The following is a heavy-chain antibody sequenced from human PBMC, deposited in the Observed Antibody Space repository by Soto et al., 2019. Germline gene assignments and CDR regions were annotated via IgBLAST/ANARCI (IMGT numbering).Heavy chain of an antibody. Sequence: QVQLQESGPGLVKPSETLSLTCTVSGGSISIYYWSWIRQPPGKGLEWVGYIYSSGSANYNPSLKSRITMSVDTSTNQFSLNLNSVTAADTAVYYCARVLSGFMDHHSAYWGQVTLVTVSS. V-gene: IGHV4-59*01. D-gene: IGHD3-10*01. CDR2: IYSSGSA. CDR3: ARVLSGFMDHHSAY. CDR1: GGSISIYY. J-gene: IGHJ4*02.